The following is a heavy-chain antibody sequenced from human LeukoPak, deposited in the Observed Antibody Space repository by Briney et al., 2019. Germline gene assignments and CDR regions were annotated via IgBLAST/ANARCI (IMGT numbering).Heavy chain of an antibody. CDR3: ASQLLWFGELLGY. CDR2: ISSSSSYI. Sequence: KAGGSLRLSCAASGFTFSSYSMNWVRQAPGKGLEWVSSISSSSSYIYYADSVKGRFTISRDNAKNSLYLQMNSLRAEDTAVYYCASQLLWFGELLGYWGQGTLVTVSS. J-gene: IGHJ4*02. D-gene: IGHD3-10*01. CDR1: GFTFSSYS. V-gene: IGHV3-21*01.